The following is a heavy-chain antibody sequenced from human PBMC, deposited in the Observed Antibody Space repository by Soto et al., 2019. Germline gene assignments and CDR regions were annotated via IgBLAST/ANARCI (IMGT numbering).Heavy chain of an antibody. V-gene: IGHV1-3*01. Sequence: ASVKVSCKASGYTFTSYAMHWVRQAPGQRLEWMGWINAGNGNTKYSQKLQGRVTITRDPSASTAYMELSSLRSEDTAVYYCARDSITIFGVVNYWGQGTPVTVSS. CDR2: INAGNGNT. CDR1: GYTFTSYA. D-gene: IGHD3-3*01. J-gene: IGHJ4*02. CDR3: ARDSITIFGVVNY.